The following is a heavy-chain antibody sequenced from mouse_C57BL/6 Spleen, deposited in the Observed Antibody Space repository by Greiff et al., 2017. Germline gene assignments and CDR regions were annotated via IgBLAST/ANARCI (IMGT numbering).Heavy chain of an antibody. CDR2: INYAGSST. J-gene: IGHJ4*01. CDR3: ASEGGMYYDSSRYALDN. Sequence: DVHLLQSEGGLVQPGSSMKLSCTASGFTFSDSYMALVSQVPEKGLEWVANINYAGSSTYYLDSLKSRFIFSRDNAKNILYLQMSSLKSEYTDTCYCASEGGMYYDSSRYALDNWGQGASVTVSS. D-gene: IGHD1-1*01. V-gene: IGHV5-16*01. CDR1: GFTFSDSY.